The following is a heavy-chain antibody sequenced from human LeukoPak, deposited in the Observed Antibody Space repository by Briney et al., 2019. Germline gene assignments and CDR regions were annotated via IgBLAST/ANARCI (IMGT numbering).Heavy chain of an antibody. D-gene: IGHD3-9*01. Sequence: SETLSLTCSVSGDSISTSSSYWGWIRQPPGKGLEWIGSIYYSGSTYYNTSLKSRVTISVDTSKNQFSLKLSSVTAADTAVYYCARHYDILTGYFDYWGQGTLVTVSS. CDR2: IYYSGST. CDR3: ARHYDILTGYFDY. V-gene: IGHV4-39*01. CDR1: GDSISTSSSY. J-gene: IGHJ4*02.